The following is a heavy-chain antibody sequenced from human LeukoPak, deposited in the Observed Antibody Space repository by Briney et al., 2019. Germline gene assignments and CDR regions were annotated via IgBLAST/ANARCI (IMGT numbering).Heavy chain of an antibody. CDR3: AATYYYDSSGYPINY. CDR2: IYTSGST. Sequence: TSETQSLTCTVSGGSISSYYWSWIRQPAGKGLEWIGRIYTSGSTNYNPSLKSRVTMSVDTSKNQFSLKLSSVTAADTAVYYCAATYYYDSSGYPINYWGQGTLVTVSS. J-gene: IGHJ4*02. V-gene: IGHV4-4*07. CDR1: GGSISSYY. D-gene: IGHD3-22*01.